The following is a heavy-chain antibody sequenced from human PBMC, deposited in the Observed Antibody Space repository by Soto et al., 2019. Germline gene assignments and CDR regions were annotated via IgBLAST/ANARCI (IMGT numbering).Heavy chain of an antibody. J-gene: IGHJ4*02. CDR1: GFTFDDYA. CDR3: AKSRGHCFDY. Sequence: EVQLVESGGGLVQPGRSLRLSCAASGFTFDDYAMHWVRQAPGKGLEWVSGISWNSGSIGYADSVKGRFTISRDNAKNSLYLQMNSLRAEDTALYYCAKSRGHCFDYWGQGTLVTVSS. CDR2: ISWNSGSI. D-gene: IGHD3-16*01. V-gene: IGHV3-9*01.